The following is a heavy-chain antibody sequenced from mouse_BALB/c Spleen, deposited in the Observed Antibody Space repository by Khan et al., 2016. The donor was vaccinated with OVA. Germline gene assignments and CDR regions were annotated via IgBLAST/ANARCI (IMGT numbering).Heavy chain of an antibody. CDR1: GYTFTDYV. V-gene: IGHV1-77*01. D-gene: IGHD4-1*01. CDR2: IYPGSDST. CDR3: ARAGWDVFAY. Sequence: QVRLQQSGPELVKPGASVKMSCKASGYTFTDYVMNWVKQRNGQGLEWIGQIYPGSDSTYYNEKFKGKATLTADRSSSTAYMQLSNRTSEDSAVYFCARAGWDVFAYGGQGTLVTVSA. J-gene: IGHJ3*01.